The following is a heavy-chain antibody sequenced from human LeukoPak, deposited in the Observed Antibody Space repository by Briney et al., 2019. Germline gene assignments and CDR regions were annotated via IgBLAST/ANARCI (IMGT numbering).Heavy chain of an antibody. CDR1: GFTFSSYG. D-gene: IGHD2-2*01. Sequence: GGSLRLSCAASGFTFSSYGMNWVRQAPGKGLEWVSSISSSSSYRYYADSVKGRFTISRDNAKNSLYLQMNSLRAEDTAVYYCARDQGYCTSASCRGDAFDVWGQGSMISVSS. J-gene: IGHJ3*01. V-gene: IGHV3-21*01. CDR3: ARDQGYCTSASCRGDAFDV. CDR2: ISSSSSYR.